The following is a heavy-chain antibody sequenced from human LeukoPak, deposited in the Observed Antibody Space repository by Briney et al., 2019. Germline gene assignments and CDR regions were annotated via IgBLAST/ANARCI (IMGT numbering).Heavy chain of an antibody. CDR1: GYSFTSYW. V-gene: IGHV5-51*01. Sequence: GESLKISCKGSGYSFTSYWIGWGRQLPGKGLEWMGIISPGDSDTRSSPSFQGQVTISADKSISTAYLQWSSLKASDTAMYYCARPQYDFWSGYLNYWFDPWGQGTLVTVSS. CDR2: ISPGDSDT. CDR3: ARPQYDFWSGYLNYWFDP. J-gene: IGHJ5*02. D-gene: IGHD3-3*01.